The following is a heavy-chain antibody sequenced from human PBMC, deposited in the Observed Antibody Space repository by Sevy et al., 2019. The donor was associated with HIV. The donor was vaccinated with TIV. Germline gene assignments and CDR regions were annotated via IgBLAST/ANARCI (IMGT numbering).Heavy chain of an antibody. J-gene: IGHJ4*02. CDR3: AREWPGAVAALHFDY. D-gene: IGHD6-19*01. CDR2: IYTSGYT. CDR1: GGSISSGTYY. Sequence: SETLSLTCTVSGGSISSGTYYWTWIRQSAGKGLEWIGRIYTSGYTNYNPSLKSRVTISVDTSKNQFSLKLSSVTAADTAVYYCAREWPGAVAALHFDYWGQGTLVTVSS. V-gene: IGHV4-61*02.